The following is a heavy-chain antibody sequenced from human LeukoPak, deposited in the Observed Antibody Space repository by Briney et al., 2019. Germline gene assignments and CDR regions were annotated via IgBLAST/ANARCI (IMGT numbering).Heavy chain of an antibody. V-gene: IGHV4-30-4*08. Sequence: SETLSLTCTVSGGSVSSGSYYWSWIRQPPGKGLEWIGYIYDSGSTYYNPSLKSRITISVDTSENRFSLKLSSVTATDTAVYYCARDCSGGSCYGAFDIWGQGTMVTVSS. CDR3: ARDCSGGSCYGAFDI. J-gene: IGHJ3*02. D-gene: IGHD2-15*01. CDR1: GGSVSSGSYY. CDR2: IYDSGST.